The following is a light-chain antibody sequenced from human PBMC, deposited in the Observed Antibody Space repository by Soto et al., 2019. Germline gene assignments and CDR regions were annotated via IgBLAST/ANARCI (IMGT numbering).Light chain of an antibody. J-gene: IGKJ1*01. CDR1: QPVNNN. V-gene: IGKV3-15*01. Sequence: IEMTQSPATLSASPGDRATLSCRASQPVNNNLAWYQQKPGQAPRLLIYGVSTRATGISARFSGGGSVTEFTLTISNLQSEDFAVYYCHQYNNWPPWTFGQGTKV. CDR3: HQYNNWPPWT. CDR2: GVS.